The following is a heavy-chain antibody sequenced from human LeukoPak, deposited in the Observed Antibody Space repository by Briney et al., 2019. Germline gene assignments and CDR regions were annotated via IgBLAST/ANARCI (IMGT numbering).Heavy chain of an antibody. D-gene: IGHD4-23*01. CDR1: GFSLSTTGVG. CDR2: IYWDADK. J-gene: IGHJ5*02. V-gene: IGHV2-5*02. Sequence: SGPTLVKPTQTLKLTCTFSGFSLSTTGVGVGWIRQPPGKALEWLALIYWDADKRYNSSLKRRLTIIKDTSKNQVVLTLTVLDPLDTATYYCAYTSTVVTPFDPWGQGILVTVSP. CDR3: AYTSTVVTPFDP.